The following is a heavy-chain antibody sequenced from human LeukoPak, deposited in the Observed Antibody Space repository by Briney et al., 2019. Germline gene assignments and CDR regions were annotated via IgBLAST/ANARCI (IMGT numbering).Heavy chain of an antibody. CDR3: AKVRWSSGWLHDFDY. Sequence: ASVKVSCKASGYTFTTYDINWVRQATGQGLEWMGWMNPNSGNTGYAQKFQGRVTITRNTSISTAYMELSSLRAEDTAVYYCAKVRWSSGWLHDFDYWGQGTLVTVSS. CDR2: MNPNSGNT. D-gene: IGHD6-19*01. V-gene: IGHV1-8*03. J-gene: IGHJ4*02. CDR1: GYTFTTYD.